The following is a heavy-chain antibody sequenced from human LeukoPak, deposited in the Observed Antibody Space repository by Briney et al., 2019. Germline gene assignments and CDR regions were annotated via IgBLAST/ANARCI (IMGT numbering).Heavy chain of an antibody. Sequence: PSETLSLTCAVSGGSISSYYWSWIRQPPGKGLEWIGYTYYSGSANYSPSLKSRVTMSVDTSKNQFSLRLNSVTAADTAVYYCARGRSNYYGMDVWGQGTTVTVSS. J-gene: IGHJ6*02. CDR1: GGSISSYY. V-gene: IGHV4-59*01. CDR3: ARGRSNYYGMDV. CDR2: TYYSGSA. D-gene: IGHD1-26*01.